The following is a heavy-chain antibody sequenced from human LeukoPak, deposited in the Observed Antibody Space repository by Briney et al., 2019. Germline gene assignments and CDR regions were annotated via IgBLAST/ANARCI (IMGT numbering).Heavy chain of an antibody. CDR1: GYTFTSYY. Sequence: GASVKVSCKASGYTFTSYYMHWVRQAPGQGLEWMGIINPSGGSTSYAQKFQGRVTMTRDTSTSTVYMELSSLRSEDTAVYYCARGRYSSSWYRSPRAWFDYWGQGTLVTVSS. CDR3: ARGRYSSSWYRSPRAWFDY. CDR2: INPSGGST. V-gene: IGHV1-46*01. J-gene: IGHJ4*02. D-gene: IGHD6-13*01.